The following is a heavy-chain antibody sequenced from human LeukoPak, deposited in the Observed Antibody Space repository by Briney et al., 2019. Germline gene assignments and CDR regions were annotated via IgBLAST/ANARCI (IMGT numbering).Heavy chain of an antibody. Sequence: SQTLSLTCSVSGGSLSIGYYYWTWIRQHPGKGLEWIGYIHPSGSTDYNPSLMSRVTMSLDTSQNQFSLKLTSVTAADTAIYYCARGQDAFKTGYWGQGTLVTVSS. CDR1: GGSLSIGYYY. J-gene: IGHJ4*02. V-gene: IGHV4-31*03. CDR3: ARGQDAFKTGY. D-gene: IGHD5-24*01. CDR2: IHPSGST.